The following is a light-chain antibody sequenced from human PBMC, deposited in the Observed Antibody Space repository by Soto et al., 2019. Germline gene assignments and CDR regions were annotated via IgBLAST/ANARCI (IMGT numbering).Light chain of an antibody. CDR2: RAS. V-gene: IGKV3-20*01. CDR1: QSIRDNY. J-gene: IGKJ5*01. Sequence: EIVLTQSPGTLSLSPGDRATISCRASQSIRDNYLAWYQQKPGQAPGLLNYRASNRATGIPDRFSGSWSGTDFTLTISRLEPEDFVVYYCQQYGGLPATFGQGTRLEIK. CDR3: QQYGGLPAT.